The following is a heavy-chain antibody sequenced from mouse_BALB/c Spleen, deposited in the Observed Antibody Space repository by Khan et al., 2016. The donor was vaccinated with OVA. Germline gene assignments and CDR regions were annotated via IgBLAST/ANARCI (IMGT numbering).Heavy chain of an antibody. J-gene: IGHJ1*01. Sequence: QVQLQQSGGEVVRPGTSVKISCKASGYTFTNYWLGWVKQRPGHGLEWIGDIYPGGYFTNYNEKFKGKATLTVDTSSTTANMQRLSLPSEDSAVYFCVRWATWYFDVWGAGTSVTVSS. D-gene: IGHD3-1*01. CDR1: GYTFTNYW. CDR2: IYPGGYFT. V-gene: IGHV1-63*02. CDR3: VRWATWYFDV.